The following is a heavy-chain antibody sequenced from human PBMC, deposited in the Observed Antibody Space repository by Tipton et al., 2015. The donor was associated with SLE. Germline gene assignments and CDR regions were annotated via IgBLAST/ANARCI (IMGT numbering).Heavy chain of an antibody. J-gene: IGHJ4*02. CDR2: IKSKADGGTT. D-gene: IGHD5-12*01. CDR3: IPRGYSGY. Sequence: SLRLSCTVSGFTFTNAWMSWVRQAPGKGLEWVGRIKSKADGGTTDYVAPVKGRFTMSRDDSKNTLYLQMNSLKTEETAVYYCIPRGYSGYWGQGTLVTVSS. V-gene: IGHV3-15*01. CDR1: GFTFTNAW.